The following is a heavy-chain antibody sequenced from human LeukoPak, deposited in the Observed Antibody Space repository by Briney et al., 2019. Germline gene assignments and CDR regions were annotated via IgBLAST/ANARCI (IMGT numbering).Heavy chain of an antibody. D-gene: IGHD3-22*01. CDR3: ATGRRGTYYYDSSGYGAIDY. CDR1: GYTFTGYY. CDR2: INPNSGGT. J-gene: IGHJ4*02. Sequence: ASVKVSCKASGYTFTGYYMHWVRQAPGQGLEWMGWINPNSGGTNYAQKFQGRVTMTRNTSISTAYMELSSLRSEDTAVYYCATGRRGTYYYDSSGYGAIDYWGQGTLVTVSS. V-gene: IGHV1-2*02.